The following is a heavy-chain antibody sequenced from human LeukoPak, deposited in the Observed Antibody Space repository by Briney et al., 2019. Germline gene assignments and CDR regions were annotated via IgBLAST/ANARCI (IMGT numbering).Heavy chain of an antibody. J-gene: IGHJ4*02. D-gene: IGHD4-23*01. CDR1: GGSISSGSDY. Sequence: PSEALSLTCTVSGGSISSGSDYWNWIRQPAGKGLEWIGRIYTSGSTNYNPSLKSRVTISVDTSKNQFSLKLNSVTAADTAVYYCARGDYGGNYRNYYFDYWGQGTLVTVSS. CDR2: IYTSGST. CDR3: ARGDYGGNYRNYYFDY. V-gene: IGHV4-61*02.